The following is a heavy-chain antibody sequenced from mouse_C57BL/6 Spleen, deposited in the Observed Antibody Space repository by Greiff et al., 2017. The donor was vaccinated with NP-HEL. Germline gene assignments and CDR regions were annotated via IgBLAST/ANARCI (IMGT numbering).Heavy chain of an antibody. Sequence: EVQLQQSGPELVKPGASVKMSCKASGYTFTDYNMHWVKQSHGKSLEWIGYINPNNGGTSYNQKFKGKATLTVNKSSSTAYMELRSLTSEDSAVYYCARDYYDYDVGFAYWGQGTLVTVSA. J-gene: IGHJ3*01. D-gene: IGHD2-4*01. V-gene: IGHV1-22*01. CDR3: ARDYYDYDVGFAY. CDR2: INPNNGGT. CDR1: GYTFTDYN.